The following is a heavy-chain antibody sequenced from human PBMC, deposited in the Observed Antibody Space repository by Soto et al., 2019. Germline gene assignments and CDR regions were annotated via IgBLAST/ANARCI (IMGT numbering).Heavy chain of an antibody. CDR2: IRSKAYGGTT. J-gene: IGHJ5*02. CDR1: GFTFGDYA. CDR3: TSPSITIFGVVIIRWFDP. V-gene: IGHV3-49*03. D-gene: IGHD3-3*01. Sequence: GGSLRLSCTASGFTFGDYAMSWFRQAPGKGLEWVGFIRSKAYGGTTEYAASVKGRFTISRDDSKSIAHLQMNSLKTEDTAVYYCTSPSITIFGVVIIRWFDPWGQGTLVTVSS.